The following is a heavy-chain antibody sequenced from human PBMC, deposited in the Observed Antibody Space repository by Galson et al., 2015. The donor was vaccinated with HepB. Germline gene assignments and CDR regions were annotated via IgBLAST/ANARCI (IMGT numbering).Heavy chain of an antibody. D-gene: IGHD4-23*01. CDR2: IYPGDSDT. CDR1: GYRFTSYW. J-gene: IGHJ3*02. V-gene: IGHV5-51*03. CDR3: AGLGVVTSIRGVFDI. Sequence: QSGAEVKKPGESLKISCKGSGYRFTSYWIVWVRQMPGKGLEWMGIIYPGDSDTRYSPSFQGQVTISADKSISTAYLQWSSLKASDTAMYYCAGLGVVTSIRGVFDIWGQGTMVTVSS.